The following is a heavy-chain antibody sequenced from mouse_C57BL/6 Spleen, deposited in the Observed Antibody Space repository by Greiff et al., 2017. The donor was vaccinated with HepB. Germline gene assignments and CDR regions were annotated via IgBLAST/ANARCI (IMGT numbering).Heavy chain of an antibody. V-gene: IGHV1-64*01. J-gene: IGHJ2*01. CDR1: GYTFTSYW. D-gene: IGHD2-3*01. CDR3: ASEEGYYCFDY. Sequence: VKLQQPGAELVKPGASVKLSCKASGYTFTSYWMHWVKQRPGQGLEWIGMIHPNSGSTNYNEKFKSKATLTVDKSSSTAYMQLSSLTSEDSAVYYCASEEGYYCFDYWGQGTTLTVSS. CDR2: IHPNSGST.